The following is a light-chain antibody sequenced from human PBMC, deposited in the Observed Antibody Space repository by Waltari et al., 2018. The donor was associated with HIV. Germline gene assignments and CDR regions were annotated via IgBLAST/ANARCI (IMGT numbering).Light chain of an antibody. CDR1: RSNLGAAYA. Sequence: QSVLTQPPSVSGAPGQRVTISCTGGRSNLGAAYAVHWYQQIPGTAPKLLISGNKNRPSGVPDRFSASKSGASASLAITGLQAEDEADYFCQSYDRSLSASVVFGGGTKLTVL. J-gene: IGLJ2*01. CDR3: QSYDRSLSASVV. CDR2: GNK. V-gene: IGLV1-40*01.